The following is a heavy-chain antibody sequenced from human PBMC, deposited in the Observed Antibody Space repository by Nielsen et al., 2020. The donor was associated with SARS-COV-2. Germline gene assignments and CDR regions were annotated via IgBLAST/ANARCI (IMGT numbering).Heavy chain of an antibody. Sequence: GGSLRLSCAASGFTFSGSAMHWVRQASGKGLEWVGRIRSKANSYATAYAASVKGRFTISRDDSKNTAYLQMNSLKAEDTAVYYCTRETYWYFDLWGRGTLVTVSS. CDR1: GFTFSGSA. V-gene: IGHV3-73*01. CDR2: IRSKANSYAT. J-gene: IGHJ2*01. CDR3: TRETYWYFDL.